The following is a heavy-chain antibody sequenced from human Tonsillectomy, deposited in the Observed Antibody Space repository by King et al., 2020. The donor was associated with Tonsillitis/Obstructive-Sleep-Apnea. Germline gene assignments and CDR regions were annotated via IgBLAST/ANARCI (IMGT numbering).Heavy chain of an antibody. D-gene: IGHD5-12*01. V-gene: IGHV2-70*04. CDR1: GFSLSSSGMS. Sequence: TLKESGPALVKPTQTLTLTCTFSGFSLSSSGMSVSWIRQPPGKALEWLARIDWDDDKCYRASLKTRLTISKDTSKNQVVLKMTDMDPGDTATYYCARSTVATANKYYYMDVRGKGATVTVSS. J-gene: IGHJ6*03. CDR3: ARSTVATANKYYYMDV. CDR2: IDWDDDK.